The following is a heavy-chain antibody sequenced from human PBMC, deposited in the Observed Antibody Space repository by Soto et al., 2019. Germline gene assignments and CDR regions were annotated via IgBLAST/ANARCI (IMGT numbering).Heavy chain of an antibody. Sequence: QVPLVQSGAEVKKPGASVKVSCKTSGYTFTTFAMHWVRQAPGQSLEWMGYINAGNGNIKYAQKFQDRVTITRDTSARTVYMELSSLTSEDTATYYCARLRVDIWSAAFFDHWGQGTLVTVSS. V-gene: IGHV1-3*01. CDR3: ARLRVDIWSAAFFDH. CDR2: INAGNGNI. D-gene: IGHD3-3*01. CDR1: GYTFTTFA. J-gene: IGHJ4*02.